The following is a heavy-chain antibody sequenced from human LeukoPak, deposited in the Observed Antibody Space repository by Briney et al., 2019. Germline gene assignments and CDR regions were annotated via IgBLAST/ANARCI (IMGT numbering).Heavy chain of an antibody. CDR1: GGSISSGGYY. Sequence: PSQTLSLTCTVSGGSISSGGYYWSWIRQPPGKGLEWIGYIYHSGSTYYNPSLKSRVTISVDRSKNQFSLELSSVTAADTAVYYCARARDGYNYQDYWGQGTLVTVSS. J-gene: IGHJ4*02. CDR2: IYHSGST. V-gene: IGHV4-30-2*01. D-gene: IGHD5-24*01. CDR3: ARARDGYNYQDY.